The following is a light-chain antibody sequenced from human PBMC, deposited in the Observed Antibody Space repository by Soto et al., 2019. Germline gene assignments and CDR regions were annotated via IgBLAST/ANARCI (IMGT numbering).Light chain of an antibody. Sequence: DIVMTQSPDSLAVSLGERATINCKSSQSVLYSSNNKNYLAWYQQKPGQPPKLLIYWASTREYGVPDQFSGSGSWTDFTLTISSLQAEDVAVYYCQQYYSTPYTFGQGTKLEIK. CDR2: WAS. CDR1: QSVLYSSNNKNY. CDR3: QQYYSTPYT. V-gene: IGKV4-1*01. J-gene: IGKJ2*01.